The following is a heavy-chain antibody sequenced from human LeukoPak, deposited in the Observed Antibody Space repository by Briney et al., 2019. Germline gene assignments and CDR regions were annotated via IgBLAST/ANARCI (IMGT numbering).Heavy chain of an antibody. Sequence: PSETLSLTCAVYGGSFSGYYWSWIRQPPGKGLEWIGEINHSGSTNYNPSLKSRVTISVDTSKNQFSLRLSSVTAADTAVYHCARKDGDQWGQGTLVTVSS. CDR3: ARKDGDQ. CDR1: GGSFSGYY. V-gene: IGHV4-34*01. CDR2: INHSGST. J-gene: IGHJ5*02.